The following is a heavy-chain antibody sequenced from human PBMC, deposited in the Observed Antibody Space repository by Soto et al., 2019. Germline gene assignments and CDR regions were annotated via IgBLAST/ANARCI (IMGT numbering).Heavy chain of an antibody. CDR3: ARVRGGSYRPFDY. V-gene: IGHV3-30-3*01. Sequence: RRLSCAASGFTFSSYAMHWVRQAPGKGLEWVAVISYDGSNKYYADSVKGRFTISRDNSKNTLYLQMNSLRAEDTAVYYCARVRGGSYRPFDYWGQGTLVTVSS. CDR2: ISYDGSNK. D-gene: IGHD1-26*01. CDR1: GFTFSSYA. J-gene: IGHJ4*02.